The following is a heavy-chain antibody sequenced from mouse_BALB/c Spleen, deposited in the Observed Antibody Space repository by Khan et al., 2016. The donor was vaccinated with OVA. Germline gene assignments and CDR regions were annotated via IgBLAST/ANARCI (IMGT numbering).Heavy chain of an antibody. CDR2: INSAGYYT. V-gene: IGHV5-6*01. J-gene: IGHJ3*01. CDR1: GFTFSAYG. Sequence: EVELVESGGDLVRPGGSLKLSCAASGFTFSAYGMSWVRQSPDKRLEWVATINSAGYYTYYPDSLKGRFIISRDNAKNTLYLQIRSLRSEDTAMYYCASHLTGSFAYWGQGTLVTVSA. CDR3: ASHLTGSFAY. D-gene: IGHD4-1*01.